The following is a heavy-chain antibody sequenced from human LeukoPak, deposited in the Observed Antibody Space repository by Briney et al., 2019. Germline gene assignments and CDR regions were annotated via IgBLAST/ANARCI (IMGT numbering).Heavy chain of an antibody. D-gene: IGHD3-22*01. CDR2: IIPNLGTT. CDR3: ATTNDGGGYQWGDFFDF. J-gene: IGHJ4*02. CDR1: GGTSNSHA. Sequence: SVKVSCKASGGTSNSHAISWVRQAPGQSLEWMGRIIPNLGTTNRAQNFQDRVTLTADKSTNTAYMELTSLTSDDTAVYYCATTNDGGGYQWGDFFDFWGQGTLVTVSS. V-gene: IGHV1-69*04.